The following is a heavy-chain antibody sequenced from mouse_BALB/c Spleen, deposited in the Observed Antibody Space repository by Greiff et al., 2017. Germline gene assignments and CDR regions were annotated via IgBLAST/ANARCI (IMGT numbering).Heavy chain of an antibody. CDR2: IWAGGST. Sequence: QVQLKESGPGLVAPSQSLSITCTVSGFSLTSYGVHWVRQPPGKGLEWLGVIWAGGSTNYNSALMSRLSISKDNSKSQVFLKMNSLQTDDTAMYYCARGLYYGYDGYYAMDYWGQGTSVTVSS. CDR1: GFSLTSYG. D-gene: IGHD2-2*01. CDR3: ARGLYYGYDGYYAMDY. J-gene: IGHJ4*01. V-gene: IGHV2-9*02.